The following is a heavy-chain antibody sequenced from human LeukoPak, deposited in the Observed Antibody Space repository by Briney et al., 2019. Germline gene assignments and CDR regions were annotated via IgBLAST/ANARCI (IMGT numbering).Heavy chain of an antibody. Sequence: GGSLRLSCAASGFTMSNYGMNWVRQAPGEGLEWLSFICISGSPIKYADSVKGRFTISRDSGKNSAYLHMTSLTVEDTAVYYCSRVAICGDEGYYVDYWGQGTLVTVSS. D-gene: IGHD3-16*01. CDR1: GFTMSNYG. J-gene: IGHJ4*02. V-gene: IGHV3-48*01. CDR3: SRVAICGDEGYYVDY. CDR2: ICISGSPI.